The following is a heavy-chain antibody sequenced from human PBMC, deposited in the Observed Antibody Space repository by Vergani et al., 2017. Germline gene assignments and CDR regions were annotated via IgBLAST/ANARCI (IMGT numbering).Heavy chain of an antibody. CDR2: IYYSGST. J-gene: IGHJ6*03. CDR3: AWVCDDFWSAPWGYYYYMDV. Sequence: QVQLQESGPGLVKPSETLSLTCTVSGGSISSYYWSWIRQPPGKGLEWIGYIYYSGSTNYNPSLKSRVTISVDTSKNQFSLKLSSLTAADTAVYYCAWVCDDFWSAPWGYYYYMDVWGKGTTVTVSS. CDR1: GGSISSYY. D-gene: IGHD3-3*01. V-gene: IGHV4-59*01.